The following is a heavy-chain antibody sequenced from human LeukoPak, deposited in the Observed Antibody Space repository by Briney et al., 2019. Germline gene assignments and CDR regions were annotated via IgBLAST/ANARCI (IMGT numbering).Heavy chain of an antibody. V-gene: IGHV1-18*01. CDR2: TGVYNDNT. CDR3: ARDLFEYTYGLPFEY. D-gene: IGHD5-18*01. Sequence: ASVKVSCKASGYMFASYGIGWARQATGQGLEWMGWTGVYNDNTNLAPKFQGRVTMTTDISTSTAVMELRSLRSDDTAVYYCARDLFEYTYGLPFEYWGQGTLVTVSS. CDR1: GYMFASYG. J-gene: IGHJ4*02.